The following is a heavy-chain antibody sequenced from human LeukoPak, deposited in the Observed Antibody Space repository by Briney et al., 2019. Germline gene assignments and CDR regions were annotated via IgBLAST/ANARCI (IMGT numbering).Heavy chain of an antibody. CDR3: ARDSGMATIYFDY. J-gene: IGHJ4*02. D-gene: IGHD5-24*01. CDR1: GGTFSSYA. V-gene: IGHV1-69*04. Sequence: ASVKVSCKASGGTFSSYAISWVRQAPGQGLEWMGRIIPIHGIANYAQKFQGRVTITADKSTSTAYMELSSLRSEDTAVYYCARDSGMATIYFDYWGQGTLVTVSS. CDR2: IIPIHGIA.